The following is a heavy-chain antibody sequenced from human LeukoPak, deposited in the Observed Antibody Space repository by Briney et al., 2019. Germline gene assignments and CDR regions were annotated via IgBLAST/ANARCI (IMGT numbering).Heavy chain of an antibody. CDR1: GYTFTGYY. CDR3: ARDMYGQYYFDY. Sequence: ASVKVSCKASGYTFTGYYMHWVRQAPGQGLEWMGWINPNSGGTNYAQKFQARVTMTRDTSISTAYMELSRPRSDDTAVYYCARDMYGQYYFDYWGEGTLVTVSS. V-gene: IGHV1-2*02. J-gene: IGHJ4*02. D-gene: IGHD2-8*01. CDR2: INPNSGGT.